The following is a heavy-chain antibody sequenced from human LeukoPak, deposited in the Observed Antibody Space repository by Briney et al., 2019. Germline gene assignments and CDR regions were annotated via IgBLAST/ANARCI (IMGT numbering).Heavy chain of an antibody. J-gene: IGHJ4*02. CDR3: AKDPLWGLAAPDY. Sequence: PGGSLRLSCAASGFTFSSYGMHWVRQAPGKGLEWVAFIRYDGSNKYYADSVKGRFTISRDNSKNTLYLQMNSLRAEDTAVYYCAKDPLWGLAAPDYWGQGTLVTVSS. CDR1: GFTFSSYG. CDR2: IRYDGSNK. D-gene: IGHD2-15*01. V-gene: IGHV3-30*02.